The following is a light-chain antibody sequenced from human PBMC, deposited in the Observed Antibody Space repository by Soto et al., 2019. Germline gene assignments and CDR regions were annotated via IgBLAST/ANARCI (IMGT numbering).Light chain of an antibody. CDR1: QSAGTN. V-gene: IGKV3-15*01. CDR2: GAS. J-gene: IGKJ1*01. Sequence: ELVMTQSPVTLSVSPGGGATLSCRASQSAGTNLAWYQQQPGQPPRLLIYGASIRATGVPARFSGIESGTELTISVSSLQSEDCAVYDGQQYYNWPRTFGQGTKVDIK. CDR3: QQYYNWPRT.